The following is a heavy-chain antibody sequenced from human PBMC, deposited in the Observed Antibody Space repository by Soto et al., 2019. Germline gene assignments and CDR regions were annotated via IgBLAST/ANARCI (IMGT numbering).Heavy chain of an antibody. Sequence: GGSLRLSCAASGFTFSSYGMHWVRQAPGKGLEWVAVISYDGSNKYYADSVKGRFTISRDNSKNTLYLQMNSLRAEDTAVYYCAKDWSPYDSSGYYDYWGQGALVTVSS. J-gene: IGHJ4*02. CDR3: AKDWSPYDSSGYYDY. D-gene: IGHD3-22*01. CDR2: ISYDGSNK. V-gene: IGHV3-30*18. CDR1: GFTFSSYG.